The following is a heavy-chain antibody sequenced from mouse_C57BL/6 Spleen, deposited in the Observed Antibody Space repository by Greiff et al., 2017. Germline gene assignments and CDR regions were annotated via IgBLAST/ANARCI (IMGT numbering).Heavy chain of an antibody. CDR1: GYSFTDYN. V-gene: IGHV1-39*01. D-gene: IGHD1-1*01. CDR3: AKNYYGSAPGYFDV. CDR2: ITPNYGTT. Sequence: VQLQQSGPELVKPGASVKISCKASGYSFTDYNMNWVKQSNGKSLEWIGVITPNYGTTSYNQKFKGKATLTVDQSSSTAYMQLNSLTSEDSAVYYCAKNYYGSAPGYFDVWGTGTTVTVSS. J-gene: IGHJ1*03.